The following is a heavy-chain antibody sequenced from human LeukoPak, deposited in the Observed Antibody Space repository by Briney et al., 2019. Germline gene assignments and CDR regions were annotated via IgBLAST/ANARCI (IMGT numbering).Heavy chain of an antibody. CDR2: IIPIFGTA. CDR3: ARAYCGGDCYRWWFDP. J-gene: IGHJ5*02. Sequence: GASVKVSCKASGGTFSSYAISWVRQAPGQGLEWMGGIIPIFGTANYAQKFQGRVTITADESTSTAHMELSSLRSEDTAVYYCARAYCGGDCYRWWFDPWGQGTLVTVSS. CDR1: GGTFSSYA. V-gene: IGHV1-69*13. D-gene: IGHD2-21*01.